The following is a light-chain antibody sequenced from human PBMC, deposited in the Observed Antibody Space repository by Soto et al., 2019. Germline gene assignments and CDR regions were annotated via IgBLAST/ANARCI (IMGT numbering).Light chain of an antibody. CDR1: QSISSY. Sequence: DIQITQSPSSLSTSVGDRVTITCRASQSISSYLNWYQQKPGKAPKLLIYAASSLQRGVPSRFSGSGSGTDFTLTISSLQPEDFATYYCQQSYRTLTFGGGTKVDI. CDR3: QQSYRTLT. J-gene: IGKJ4*01. V-gene: IGKV1-39*01. CDR2: AAS.